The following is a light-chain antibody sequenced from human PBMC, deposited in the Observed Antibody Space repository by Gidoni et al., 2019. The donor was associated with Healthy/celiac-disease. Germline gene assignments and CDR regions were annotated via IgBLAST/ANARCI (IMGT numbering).Light chain of an antibody. CDR3: QQSYSTPRT. J-gene: IGKJ2*01. CDR1: QSISSY. Sequence: DIQMTQSPSSLSASVGDRVTITCRASQSISSYFNWYQQKPGKAPKLLIYAASSLQCGVPSRFNGSGSGTDFTLTISSLQPEDFATYYCQQSYSTPRTFGQGTTLEIK. CDR2: AAS. V-gene: IGKV1-39*01.